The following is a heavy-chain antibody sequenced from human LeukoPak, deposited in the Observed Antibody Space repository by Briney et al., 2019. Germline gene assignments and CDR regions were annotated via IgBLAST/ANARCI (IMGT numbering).Heavy chain of an antibody. CDR3: AKGCSGSFFCY. CDR1: GFNFNNIW. Sequence: GGSLRLSCAASGFNFNNIWMSWVRRAPGKGLEWVSANTGSGGSTYYVDSAKGRFTISRDNSKNTLYLQMNSLRAEDTAVYYCAKGCSGSFFCYWGQGTLVTVSS. D-gene: IGHD3-10*02. J-gene: IGHJ4*02. V-gene: IGHV3-23*01. CDR2: NTGSGGST.